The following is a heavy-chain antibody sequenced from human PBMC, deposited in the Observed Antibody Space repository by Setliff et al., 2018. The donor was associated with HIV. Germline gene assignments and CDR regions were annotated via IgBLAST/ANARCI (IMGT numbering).Heavy chain of an antibody. CDR3: ARVGASGVPSTMDYYYYMDV. CDR1: GGSFSSYH. V-gene: IGHV4-4*07. D-gene: IGHD3-10*01. J-gene: IGHJ6*03. CDR2: IYASGST. Sequence: PSETLSLTCTVSGGSFSSYHWSWIRHRAGKGLEWIGHIYASGSTKYSPSLESRVTMSVDTSRTQFSLKLRSVTAADTAVYYCARVGASGVPSTMDYYYYMDVWGKGTTVTVS.